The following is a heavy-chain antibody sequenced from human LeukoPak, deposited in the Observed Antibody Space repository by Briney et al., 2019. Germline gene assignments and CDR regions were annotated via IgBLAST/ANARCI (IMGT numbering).Heavy chain of an antibody. CDR3: ARARDIVVIPAAPSDAFDI. Sequence: SETLSLTCTVSGGSISSGGYYWSWIRQHPGKGLEWIGYIYYSGSTYYNPSLKSRVTISVDTSKNQFSLKLSSVTAADTAVYYYARARDIVVIPAAPSDAFDIWGQGTMVTVSS. J-gene: IGHJ3*02. CDR2: IYYSGST. CDR1: GGSISSGGYY. D-gene: IGHD2-2*01. V-gene: IGHV4-31*03.